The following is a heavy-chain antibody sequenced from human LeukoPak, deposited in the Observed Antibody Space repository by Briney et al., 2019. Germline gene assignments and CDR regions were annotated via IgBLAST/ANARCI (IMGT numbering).Heavy chain of an antibody. CDR3: ARALYHTFDY. Sequence: ASVKVSCKASGYTFTGYYMHWVRQAPGQGLEWMGWISADNGNTNYVQKFQGRVTMTTDTSTSTAYMELRSLRSDDTAVYYCARALYHTFDYWGQGTLVTVSS. J-gene: IGHJ4*02. D-gene: IGHD2-2*01. CDR1: GYTFTGYY. CDR2: ISADNGNT. V-gene: IGHV1-18*04.